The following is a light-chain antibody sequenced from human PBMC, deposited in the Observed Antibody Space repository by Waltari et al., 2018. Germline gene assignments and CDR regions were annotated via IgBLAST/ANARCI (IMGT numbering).Light chain of an antibody. J-gene: IGKJ2*01. V-gene: IGKV3-20*01. Sequence: EIVLTQSPGTLSLSPGARATLSCRASQSVSSSYLAWYQQHPGQAPRLLIYGASSRATGIPDRFSGSGSGTDFTLTISRLEPEDFAVYYCQQYGRSWNTFGQGTKLEIK. CDR1: QSVSSSY. CDR2: GAS. CDR3: QQYGRSWNT.